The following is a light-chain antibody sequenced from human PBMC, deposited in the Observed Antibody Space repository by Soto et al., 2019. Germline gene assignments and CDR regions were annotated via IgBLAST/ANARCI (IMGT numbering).Light chain of an antibody. CDR3: QQYYSYPGT. J-gene: IGKJ3*01. CDR1: QGISSY. CDR2: AAS. V-gene: IGKV1-8*01. Sequence: AIRMTQSPSSLSASTGDRVTITCRASQGISSYLAWYQQKPGKAPKHLIYAASTLQSGVPSRFSGSGSGTDFTLPISCLQSEDFATYYCQQYYSYPGTFGPGTKVDIK.